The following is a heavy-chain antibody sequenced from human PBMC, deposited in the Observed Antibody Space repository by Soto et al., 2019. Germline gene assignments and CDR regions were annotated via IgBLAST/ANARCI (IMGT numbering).Heavy chain of an antibody. Sequence: EVQLLESGGGLVQPGGSLRLSCAGSGFSFSNYDMSWVRQAPGKGLEWVSGIGGGGSSTYYADSVKGRFSISRDQSKNTLYLQMNSLRDEDTAVYYCARGLGYFDYWGQGTLVTVSS. CDR3: ARGLGYFDY. CDR1: GFSFSNYD. V-gene: IGHV3-23*01. J-gene: IGHJ4*02. D-gene: IGHD7-27*01. CDR2: IGGGGSST.